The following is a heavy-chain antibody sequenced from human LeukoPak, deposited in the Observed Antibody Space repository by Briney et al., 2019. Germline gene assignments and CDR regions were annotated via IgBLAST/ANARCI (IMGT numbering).Heavy chain of an antibody. D-gene: IGHD2-15*01. CDR3: ARVYCSGGSCYSTFDY. Sequence: GGSLRLSCAASGFTFSSYWMDWLRQAPAKGLEWVANIKPDGSEKYYVDSVKGRFTISRDNAKNSLYLQMNSLRVEDTAVYYCARVYCSGGSCYSTFDYWGQGTLVTVSS. CDR1: GFTFSSYW. CDR2: IKPDGSEK. V-gene: IGHV3-7*04. J-gene: IGHJ4*02.